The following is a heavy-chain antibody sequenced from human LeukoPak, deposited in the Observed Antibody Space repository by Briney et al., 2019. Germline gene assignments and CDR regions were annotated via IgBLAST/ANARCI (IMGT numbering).Heavy chain of an antibody. D-gene: IGHD6-13*01. CDR2: ITGSGSNT. J-gene: IGHJ6*02. CDR1: GFIFTSYS. Sequence: GGSLRLSCAASGFIFTSYSMNWVRQAPGKGLEWVSVITGSGSNTYYADSVKGRFTISKDNSKNTVYLQMNSLRVDDTAVHFCAKAASSSWPSYYYGMDVWGQGTAVTVSS. V-gene: IGHV3-23*01. CDR3: AKAASSSWPSYYYGMDV.